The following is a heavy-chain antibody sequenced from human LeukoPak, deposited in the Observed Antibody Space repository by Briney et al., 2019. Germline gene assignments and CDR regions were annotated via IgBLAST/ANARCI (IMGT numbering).Heavy chain of an antibody. D-gene: IGHD3-22*01. CDR1: GASISSSY. J-gene: IGHJ3*02. CDR3: VRGNYDNRGYSNAFDI. CDR2: IYYNGNT. Sequence: KASETLSLTCTVSGASISSSYWSWIRQPPRKRLEWVGYIYYNGNTNSDPSLKSRVTISADTSKNQFSLRLSSVTAADSAVYYCVRGNYDNRGYSNAFDIWGQGAMVTVSS. V-gene: IGHV4-59*01.